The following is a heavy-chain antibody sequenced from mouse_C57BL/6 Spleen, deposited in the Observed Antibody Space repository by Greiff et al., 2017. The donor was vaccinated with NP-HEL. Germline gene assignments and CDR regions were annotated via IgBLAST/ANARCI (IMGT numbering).Heavy chain of an antibody. D-gene: IGHD3-2*02. J-gene: IGHJ4*01. CDR3: ARSGAAQAHYAMDY. CDR1: GYSFTDYN. V-gene: IGHV1-39*01. Sequence: VQLQQSGPELVKLGASVKISCKASGYSFTDYNMNWVKQSNGKSLEWIGVINPNYGTTSYNQKFKGKATLTVDQSSSTAYMQLNSLTSEDSAVYYCARSGAAQAHYAMDYWGQGTSVTVSS. CDR2: INPNYGTT.